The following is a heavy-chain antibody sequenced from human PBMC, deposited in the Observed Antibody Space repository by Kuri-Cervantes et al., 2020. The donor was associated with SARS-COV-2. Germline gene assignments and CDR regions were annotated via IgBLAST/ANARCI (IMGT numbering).Heavy chain of an antibody. Sequence: SVKVSCKASGGTFSSAIISWVRQAPGQGLEWMGGIMPALGMPNYAQKFRGRVTLTADQSTTTAYLELSGLKTEDTALYYCASDGVSGSLSLDFWGQGTLVTVSS. CDR2: IMPALGMP. CDR3: ASDGVSGSLSLDF. CDR1: GGTFSSAI. J-gene: IGHJ4*02. V-gene: IGHV1-69*10. D-gene: IGHD6-19*01.